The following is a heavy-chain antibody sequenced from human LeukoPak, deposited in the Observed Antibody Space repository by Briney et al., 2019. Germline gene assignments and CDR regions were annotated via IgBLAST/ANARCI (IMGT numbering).Heavy chain of an antibody. V-gene: IGHV3-23*01. Sequence: PGGSLRLSCAASGFTFSFYALSWVRQAPGKGLGWVSAISSSGSTTYYADSLKGRFTISRDNSKNTLYLQMNSLRAEDTAVYYCANPISSSTILDYWGQGTLVTVSS. D-gene: IGHD2-2*01. CDR1: GFTFSFYA. J-gene: IGHJ4*02. CDR2: ISSSGSTT. CDR3: ANPISSSTILDY.